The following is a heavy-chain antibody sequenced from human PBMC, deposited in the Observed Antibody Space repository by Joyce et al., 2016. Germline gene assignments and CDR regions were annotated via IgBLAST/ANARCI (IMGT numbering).Heavy chain of an antibody. CDR3: ARRSGIPAGRRPGAFDM. CDR2: ISYDGPNK. Sequence: QEQLEESGGGVVQPGTSLRLSCTASGSIFSGYAMNWVRQAPGKGLEWVVIISYDGPNKFYADSVRGRFTISRDNYKNTLFLQMNSLTIEDAGVYYCARRSGIPAGRRPGAFDMWGQGTVVTVSS. CDR1: GSIFSGYA. J-gene: IGHJ3*02. V-gene: IGHV3-30*04. D-gene: IGHD6-13*01.